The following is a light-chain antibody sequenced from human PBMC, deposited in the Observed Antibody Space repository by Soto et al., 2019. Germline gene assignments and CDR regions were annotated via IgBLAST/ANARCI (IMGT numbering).Light chain of an antibody. CDR2: AAP. CDR3: QQYYSYPPLT. Sequence: AIRMTQSPSSLSASTGDRVTITCRASQGISSYLAWYQQKPGKAPKLLIYAAPTLQSGVPSRFSGSGSVTDFTLTISCLQSEDFATSDCQQYYSYPPLTFGGGTKVEIK. J-gene: IGKJ4*01. CDR1: QGISSY. V-gene: IGKV1-8*01.